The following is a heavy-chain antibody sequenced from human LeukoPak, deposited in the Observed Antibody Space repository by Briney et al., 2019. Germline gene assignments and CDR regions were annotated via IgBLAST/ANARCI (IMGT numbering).Heavy chain of an antibody. D-gene: IGHD6-19*01. CDR3: AKGHRYSSGWYWSHWFDP. V-gene: IGHV4-34*01. CDR2: INHSGST. J-gene: IGHJ5*02. Sequence: SETLSLTCAVYGGSFSDYYWTWLRQPPGKGLEWIGEINHSGSTNYNPSLKSRVTISVDTSKKQFFLRLSSVTAADTAVYYCAKGHRYSSGWYWSHWFDPWGQGTLVTVSS. CDR1: GGSFSDYY.